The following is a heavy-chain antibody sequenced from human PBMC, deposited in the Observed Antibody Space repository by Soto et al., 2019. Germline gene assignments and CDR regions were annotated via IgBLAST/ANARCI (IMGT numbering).Heavy chain of an antibody. CDR3: AREGYYYDSSGYFLVFDP. Sequence: QVQLVQSGAEVKKPGSSVKVSCKASGGTFSSYAISWVRQAPGQGLEWMGGIIPIFGTANYAQKFQGRVKITADESTRTAYMELSSLRSEDTAVYYCAREGYYYDSSGYFLVFDPWGQGTLVTVSS. CDR1: GGTFSSYA. V-gene: IGHV1-69*12. CDR2: IIPIFGTA. J-gene: IGHJ5*02. D-gene: IGHD3-22*01.